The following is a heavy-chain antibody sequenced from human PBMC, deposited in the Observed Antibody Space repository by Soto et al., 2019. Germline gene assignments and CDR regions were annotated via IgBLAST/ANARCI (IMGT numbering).Heavy chain of an antibody. CDR2: IYYSGST. Sequence: PSETLSLTCTVSGGSISSRSYYWGWIRQPPGKGLEWIGSIYYSGSTYYNPSLKSRVTISVDTSKNQFSLKLSSVTAADTAVYYFARERGLLLWFGGFSWFDPWGQGTPFTVSS. V-gene: IGHV4-39*02. J-gene: IGHJ5*02. D-gene: IGHD3-10*01. CDR3: ARERGLLLWFGGFSWFDP. CDR1: GGSISSRSYY.